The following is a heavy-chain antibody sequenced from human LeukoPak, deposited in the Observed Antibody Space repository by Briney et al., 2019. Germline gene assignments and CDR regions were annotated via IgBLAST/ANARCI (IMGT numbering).Heavy chain of an antibody. CDR1: GLNVAAFA. J-gene: IGHJ4*02. V-gene: IGHV3-43*02. CDR2: ISGDSDNK. Sequence: PGGSLRLSCAASGLNVAAFAMYWVRQPPGKSLGWVSLISGDSDNKYSAASVKGRFAISRDNSKNSLYLQMNSLTTEDTALYYCAIAYESGSFYRAFAYWGQGALVTVSS. CDR3: AIAYESGSFYRAFAY. D-gene: IGHD3-10*01.